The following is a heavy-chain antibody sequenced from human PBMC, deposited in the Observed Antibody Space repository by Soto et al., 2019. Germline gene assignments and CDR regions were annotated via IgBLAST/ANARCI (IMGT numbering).Heavy chain of an antibody. CDR1: GGSISSGGYY. CDR2: IYYSGST. CDR3: ARADCSGGSCYGGVFDI. D-gene: IGHD2-15*01. Sequence: SETLSLTCTVSGGSISSGGYYWSWIRQHPGKGLEWIGYIYYSGSTNYNPSLKSRVTISVDTSKNQFSLKLSSVTAADTAVYYCARADCSGGSCYGGVFDIWGQGTMVTVS. J-gene: IGHJ3*02. V-gene: IGHV4-61*08.